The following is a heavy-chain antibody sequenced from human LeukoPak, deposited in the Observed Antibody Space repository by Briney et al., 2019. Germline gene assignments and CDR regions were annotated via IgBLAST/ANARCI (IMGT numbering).Heavy chain of an antibody. D-gene: IGHD6-6*01. V-gene: IGHV3-23*01. CDR1: GFTFSSYA. J-gene: IGHJ4*02. CDR3: AKTQARVHDLQDY. Sequence: PGGSLRLSCAASGFTFSSYAMSWVRQAPGKGLEWVSAISGSGGSTYYADSVKGRFTISRDNSKNTPYLQMNSLRAEDTAVYYCAKTQARVHDLQDYWGQGTLVTVSS. CDR2: ISGSGGST.